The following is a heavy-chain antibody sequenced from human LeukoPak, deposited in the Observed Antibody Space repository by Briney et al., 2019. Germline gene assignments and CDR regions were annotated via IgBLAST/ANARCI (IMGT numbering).Heavy chain of an antibody. Sequence: PGGSLRLSCAASGFTFSSYSMNWVRQAPGKGLEWVSSISSSSSYIYYADSVKGRFTISRDNAKNSLYLQMNSLRAEDTAVYYCARGVYSSGWYNPPYFDYWGQGTLVTVSS. CDR3: ARGVYSSGWYNPPYFDY. J-gene: IGHJ4*02. D-gene: IGHD6-19*01. CDR2: ISSSSSYI. CDR1: GFTFSSYS. V-gene: IGHV3-21*01.